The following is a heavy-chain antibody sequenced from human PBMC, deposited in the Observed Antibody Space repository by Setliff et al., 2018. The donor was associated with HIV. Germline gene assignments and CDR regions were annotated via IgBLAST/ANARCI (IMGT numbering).Heavy chain of an antibody. D-gene: IGHD4-17*01. CDR2: INHSGST. CDR3: ARGLPKKPSTVTNYWYFDL. Sequence: SETLSLTCTVYGGSFSNYYWNWIRQPPGKGLEWIGEINHSGSTNCNPSLKSRVTISVETSKNQFSLNLTSVTAADTAVYYCARGLPKKPSTVTNYWYFDLWGRGTLVTVSS. J-gene: IGHJ2*01. CDR1: GGSFSNYY. V-gene: IGHV4-34*01.